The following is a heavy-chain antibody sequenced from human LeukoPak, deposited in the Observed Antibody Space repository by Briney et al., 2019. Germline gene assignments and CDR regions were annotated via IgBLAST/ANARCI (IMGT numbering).Heavy chain of an antibody. V-gene: IGHV1-69*05. J-gene: IGHJ4*02. CDR1: GGTFSSYA. D-gene: IGHD2-15*01. Sequence: SVKVSCKASGGTFSSYAISWVRQAPEQGLEWMGRIIPIFGTANYAQKLQGRVTINTDDSTTTAYMELSSLTSEDTAVYYGARDSCSGGSCYPGVWGQGTLVTVSS. CDR2: IIPIFGTA. CDR3: ARDSCSGGSCYPGV.